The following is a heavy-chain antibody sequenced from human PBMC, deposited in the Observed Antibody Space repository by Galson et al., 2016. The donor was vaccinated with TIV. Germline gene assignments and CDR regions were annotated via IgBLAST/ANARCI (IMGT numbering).Heavy chain of an antibody. CDR2: IYGDGRT. CDR3: ARDRYYGARGYYYYYYGMDV. Sequence: SLRLSCAASGFIVDDNYMTWIRQAPGKGLEWVSVIYGDGRTYYTDSVRGRFTISRDSSKNTLYLQMNSLRAEDTAVYYCARDRYYGARGYYYYYYGMDVWGQGTTVTVSS. V-gene: IGHV3-53*01. D-gene: IGHD4/OR15-4a*01. J-gene: IGHJ6*02. CDR1: GFIVDDNY.